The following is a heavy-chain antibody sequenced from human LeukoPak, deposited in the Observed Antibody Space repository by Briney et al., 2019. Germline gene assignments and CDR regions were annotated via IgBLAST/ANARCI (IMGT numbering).Heavy chain of an antibody. V-gene: IGHV3-23*01. CDR1: GFTFRNYA. CDR3: AKDRGIRGVSEGALDY. J-gene: IGHJ4*02. CDR2: ITNSGDGT. D-gene: IGHD3-10*01. Sequence: RGSLRLSCAASGFTFRNYAMNWVRQVPGQGLELVSTITNSGDGTHYADSVKGRFTISRDNSRNTLYLQMDILRADDTAVYYCAKDRGIRGVSEGALDYWVKGTMVTVSS.